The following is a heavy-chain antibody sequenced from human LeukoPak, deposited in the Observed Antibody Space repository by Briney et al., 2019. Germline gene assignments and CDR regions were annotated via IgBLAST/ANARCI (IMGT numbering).Heavy chain of an antibody. J-gene: IGHJ4*02. CDR1: GFTFSSYA. V-gene: IGHV3-23*01. Sequence: GGSLRLSCAASGFTFSSYAMSWVRQAPGKGLEWVSAISGSGGSTYNADSVKGRFTISRDNSKNTLYLQMNSLRAEDTAVYYCAKVLRGSGSYYLGFDYWGQGTLVTVSS. D-gene: IGHD3-10*01. CDR2: ISGSGGST. CDR3: AKVLRGSGSYYLGFDY.